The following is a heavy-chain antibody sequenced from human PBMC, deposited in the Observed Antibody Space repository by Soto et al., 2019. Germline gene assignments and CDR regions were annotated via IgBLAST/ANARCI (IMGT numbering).Heavy chain of an antibody. J-gene: IGHJ6*02. CDR2: IYYSGST. CDR1: GGSISSDGYY. CDR3: ARDLRFRGFYGMDV. V-gene: IGHV4-31*03. Sequence: QVQLQESGPGLVKPSQTLSLTYTVSGGSISSDGYYWSWIRQHPGKGLEWIGYIYYSGSTYYNPSLKSRVTISVDTSKNQFSLKLSSVTAADTAVYYCARDLRFRGFYGMDVWGQGTTVTVSS. D-gene: IGHD3-10*01.